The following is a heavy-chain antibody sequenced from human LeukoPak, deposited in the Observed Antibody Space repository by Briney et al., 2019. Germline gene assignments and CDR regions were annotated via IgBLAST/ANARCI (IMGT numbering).Heavy chain of an antibody. J-gene: IGHJ3*02. CDR3: ARGGITYYYDSSGSYPPRYDAFDI. Sequence: SETLSLTCTVSGGSISSGGYYWSWIRQHPGKGLEWIGYIYYSGSTYYNPSLKSRVTISVDTSENQFSLKLSSVTAADTAVYYCARGGITYYYDSSGSYPPRYDAFDIWGQGTMVTVSS. D-gene: IGHD3-22*01. CDR2: IYYSGST. CDR1: GGSISSGGYY. V-gene: IGHV4-31*03.